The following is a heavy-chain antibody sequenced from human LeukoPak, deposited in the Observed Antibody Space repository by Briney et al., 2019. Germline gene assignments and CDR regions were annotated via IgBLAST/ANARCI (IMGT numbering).Heavy chain of an antibody. D-gene: IGHD3-10*01. V-gene: IGHV4-34*01. CDR2: INHSGST. CDR1: GGSFSGYY. J-gene: IGHJ4*02. Sequence: SETLSLTCAVYGGSFSGYYWSWIRQPPGKGLEWLGEINHSGSTNYNPSLKSRVTISVDTSKNQFSLKLSSVTAADTAVYYCARVKSYYGSGSYCFDYWGQGTLVTVPS. CDR3: ARVKSYYGSGSYCFDY.